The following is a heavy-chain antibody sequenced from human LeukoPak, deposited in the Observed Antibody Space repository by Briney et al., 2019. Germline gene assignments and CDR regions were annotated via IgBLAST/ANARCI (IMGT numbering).Heavy chain of an antibody. D-gene: IGHD3-22*01. V-gene: IGHV3-23*01. CDR3: AKALGSSGTFDY. J-gene: IGHJ4*02. CDR2: ISGSGGST. Sequence: PGGSLRLSCAASGFTFSSYAMSWVRQAPGKGLEWVSTISGSGGSTYYADSVKGRFTISRDNSKNTLYLQMNSLRAEDTAVYYCAKALGSSGTFDYWGQGTLVTVSS. CDR1: GFTFSSYA.